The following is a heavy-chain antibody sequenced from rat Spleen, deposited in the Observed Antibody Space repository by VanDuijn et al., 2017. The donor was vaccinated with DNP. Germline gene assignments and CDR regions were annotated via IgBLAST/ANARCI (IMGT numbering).Heavy chain of an antibody. D-gene: IGHD1-11*01. CDR1: GFNFNDYW. Sequence: EVKLVESGGGLVQPGRSLKLSCAPSGFNFNDYWMGWVRQAPGKGLEWIGEINKDSSTINYSPSLKDKFTISRDNPQNTLYLQMSKLGSEDTAIYYCARLGWHGWFAYWGQGTLVTVSS. V-gene: IGHV4-2*01. J-gene: IGHJ3*01. CDR3: ARLGWHGWFAY. CDR2: INKDSSTI.